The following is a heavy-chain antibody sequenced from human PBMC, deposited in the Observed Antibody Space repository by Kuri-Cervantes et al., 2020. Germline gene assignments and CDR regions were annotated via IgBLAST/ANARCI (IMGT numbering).Heavy chain of an antibody. V-gene: IGHV4-59*01. D-gene: IGHD5-24*01. CDR1: GGSISSYY. J-gene: IGHJ2*01. CDR2: IYYSGST. CDR3: ARDVRDGYKNHYWYFDL. Sequence: SETLSLTCTVSGGSISSYYWSWIRQPPGKGLEWIGYIYYSGSTNYNPSPKSRVTISVDTSKNQFSLKLSSVTAADTAVYYCARDVRDGYKNHYWYFDLWGRGTLVTVSS.